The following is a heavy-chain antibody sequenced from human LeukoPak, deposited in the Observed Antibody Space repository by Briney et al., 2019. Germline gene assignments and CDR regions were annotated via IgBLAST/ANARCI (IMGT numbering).Heavy chain of an antibody. CDR2: IHRDGRT. J-gene: IGHJ4*02. CDR1: GVSISSSDW. D-gene: IGHD3-9*01. V-gene: IGHV4-4*02. CDR3: GKTDIYFNPIDY. Sequence: PSQTLSLTCAVSGVSISSSDWWIWVRQPPGQGLEWIGEIHRDGRTRYNPSLKSRVTMSMDYSKNQFSLSVTSVTAADTAIYYCGKTDIYFNPIDYWGPGSLVTVSS.